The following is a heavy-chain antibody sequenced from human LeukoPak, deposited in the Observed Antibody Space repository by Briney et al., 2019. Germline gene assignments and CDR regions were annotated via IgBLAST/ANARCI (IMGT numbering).Heavy chain of an antibody. V-gene: IGHV4-39*07. CDR3: ARINYCTNGVCYFDAFDI. CDR2: IYYSGST. CDR1: VGSISSSSYY. Sequence: SETLSLTCTVSVGSISSSSYYWGWIRQPPGKGLEWIGSIYYSGSTYYNPSLKSRVTISVDTSKSQFSLKLSSVTAADTAVYYCARINYCTNGVCYFDAFDIWGQGTMVTVSS. J-gene: IGHJ3*02. D-gene: IGHD2-8*01.